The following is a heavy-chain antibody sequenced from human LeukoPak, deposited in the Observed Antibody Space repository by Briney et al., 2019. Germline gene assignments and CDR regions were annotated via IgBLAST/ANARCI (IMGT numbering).Heavy chain of an antibody. CDR2: IYHSGST. J-gene: IGHJ5*02. V-gene: IGHV4-4*02. Sequence: PSETLSLTCAVSGGSISSSNWWSWVRQPPGKGLEWIGEIYHSGSTNYNPSLKSRVTISVDKSKNQFSLKLSSVTAADTAVYYCASTYSNYYADVHWFDPWGQGTLVTVSS. CDR1: GGSISSSNW. CDR3: ASTYSNYYADVHWFDP. D-gene: IGHD4-11*01.